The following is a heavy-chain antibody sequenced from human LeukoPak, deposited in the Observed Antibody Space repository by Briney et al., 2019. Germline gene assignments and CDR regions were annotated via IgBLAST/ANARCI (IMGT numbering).Heavy chain of an antibody. CDR3: ARPMVRGVNWIDY. Sequence: PGGSLRLSCATSGFTFSFYEMNWVRQAPGKGLEWVSYISSSSGDTKYYADSVKGRFTISRDNAKNPLYLQMNSLRAEDTAFYYCARPMVRGVNWIDYWGQGTLVTVSS. J-gene: IGHJ5*01. V-gene: IGHV3-48*03. CDR1: GFTFSFYE. D-gene: IGHD3-10*01. CDR2: ISSSSGDTK.